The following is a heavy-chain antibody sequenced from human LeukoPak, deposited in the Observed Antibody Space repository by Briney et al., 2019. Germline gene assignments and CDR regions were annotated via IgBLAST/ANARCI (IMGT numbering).Heavy chain of an antibody. D-gene: IGHD3-16*01. Sequence: PGRSLRLSCAASGFTFSSYGMHWVRQAPGKGLEWVAVIWCDGSNKYYADSVKGRFTISRDNSKNTLYLQMNSLRAEDTAVYYCARGGIDDYVWGSYPQGYWGQGTLVTVSS. CDR2: IWCDGSNK. CDR1: GFTFSSYG. CDR3: ARGGIDDYVWGSYPQGY. J-gene: IGHJ4*02. V-gene: IGHV3-33*01.